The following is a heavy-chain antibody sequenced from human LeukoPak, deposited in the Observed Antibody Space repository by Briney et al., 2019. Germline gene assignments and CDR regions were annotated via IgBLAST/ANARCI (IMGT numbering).Heavy chain of an antibody. CDR1: GYSLSSGYY. Sequence: SETLSLTCAVSGYSLSSGYYWGWIRQPPGKGLEWIGSIYHSGSTYYNPSLKSRVTISVDTSKNQFSLKLSSVTAADTAVYYCARDLHGGYSYGYEFDYWGQGTLVTVSS. V-gene: IGHV4-38-2*02. CDR3: ARDLHGGYSYGYEFDY. D-gene: IGHD5-18*01. CDR2: IYHSGST. J-gene: IGHJ4*02.